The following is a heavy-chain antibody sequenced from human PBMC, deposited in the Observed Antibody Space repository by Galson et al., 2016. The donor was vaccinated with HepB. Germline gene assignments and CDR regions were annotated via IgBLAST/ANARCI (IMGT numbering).Heavy chain of an antibody. V-gene: IGHV4-4*02. Sequence: SETLSLTCAVSGGSFTSNNWWSWVRQPPTKGLEWIGETYHNGYTNYNPSLKSRVTISVDKSKNQCSLKVTSVTAADAAVYYCARTPDYYYGMDVWGQGTTVTVSS. CDR3: ARTPDYYYGMDV. CDR1: GGSFTSNNW. CDR2: TYHNGYT. J-gene: IGHJ6*02.